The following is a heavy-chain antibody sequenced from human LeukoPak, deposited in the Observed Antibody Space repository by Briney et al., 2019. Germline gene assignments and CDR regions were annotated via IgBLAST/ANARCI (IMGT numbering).Heavy chain of an antibody. D-gene: IGHD3-3*01. Sequence: SETLSLTCSVSGDSIGTYYWSWIRQSPGKGLEWVGYVYYSGSAEYNPSLQSRVTILVDTSKIQFSLKLSTVTAADTAVYYCARGRDFRSGYSFDYWGQGALVTVSS. J-gene: IGHJ4*02. CDR1: GDSIGTYY. CDR3: ARGRDFRSGYSFDY. V-gene: IGHV4-59*01. CDR2: VYYSGSA.